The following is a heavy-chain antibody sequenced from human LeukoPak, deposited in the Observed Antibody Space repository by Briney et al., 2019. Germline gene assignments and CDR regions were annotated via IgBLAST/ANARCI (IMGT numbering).Heavy chain of an antibody. V-gene: IGHV3-30*04. J-gene: IGHJ6*02. CDR2: VSYDGNNK. D-gene: IGHD3-22*01. CDR3: ARVRTPYYDSSGSSPYDMDV. CDR1: GFTFGAYA. Sequence: PGVSLGLSCAASGFTFGAYAMHWVRQAPGKGLEWVAVVSYDGNNKYYTDSVKGRFTISRDNSKNTLYLQMNSLRAEDTAVYYCARVRTPYYDSSGSSPYDMDVWGQGTTVTVSS.